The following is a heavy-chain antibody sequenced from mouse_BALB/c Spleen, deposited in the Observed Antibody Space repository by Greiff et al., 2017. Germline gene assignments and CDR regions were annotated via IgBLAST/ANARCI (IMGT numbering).Heavy chain of an antibody. CDR3: AREGAGYYAMDY. V-gene: IGHV1-80*01. Sequence: VQLQQSGAELVRPGSSVKISCKASGYAFSSYWMNWVKQRPGQGLEWIGQIYPGDGDTNYNGKFKGKATLTADKSSSTAYMQLSSLTSEDSAVYFCAREGAGYYAMDYWGQGTSVTVSS. D-gene: IGHD3-3*01. CDR1: GYAFSSYW. CDR2: IYPGDGDT. J-gene: IGHJ4*01.